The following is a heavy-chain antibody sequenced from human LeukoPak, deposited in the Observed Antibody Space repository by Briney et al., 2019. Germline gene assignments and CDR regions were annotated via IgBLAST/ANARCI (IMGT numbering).Heavy chain of an antibody. Sequence: GGSLRLSCAASGFTFSSYSMNWVRQAPGKGLEWVSSISSSSYIYYADSVKGRFTISRDNAKNSLYLQMNSLRAEDTAVYYCARSIAAAGTLGYWGQGTLVTVSS. D-gene: IGHD6-13*01. J-gene: IGHJ4*02. CDR3: ARSIAAAGTLGY. V-gene: IGHV3-21*01. CDR2: ISSSSYI. CDR1: GFTFSSYS.